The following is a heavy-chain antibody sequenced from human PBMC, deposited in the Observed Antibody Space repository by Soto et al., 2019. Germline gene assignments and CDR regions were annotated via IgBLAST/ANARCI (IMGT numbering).Heavy chain of an antibody. CDR1: GYTFTTYD. V-gene: IGHV1-18*01. Sequence: QVQLVQSGAEVKKPRASVKVSCKASGYTFTTYDISWVRQAPGQGLEWMGRISTYNGNTNYPQSLQGRLTMTTDTSTTTAXXXXXXXXXXXXXXXXXXXXXXXXXMVNAPXXXGMDVWGQGTTVTVSS. CDR2: ISTYNGNT. CDR3: XXXXXXXXMVNAPXXXGMDV. J-gene: IGHJ6*02. D-gene: IGHD2-8*01.